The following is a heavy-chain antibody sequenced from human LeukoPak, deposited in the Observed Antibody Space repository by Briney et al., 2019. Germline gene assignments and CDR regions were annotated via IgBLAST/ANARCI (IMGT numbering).Heavy chain of an antibody. CDR1: GGSISPYY. D-gene: IGHD5/OR15-5a*01. CDR2: ISTSGSS. V-gene: IGHV4-4*07. J-gene: IGHJ4*02. CDR3: ARDRVSWHYFDY. Sequence: PSETLSLTCTVSGGSISPYYWSFIRQPAGKGLEWIGRISTSGSSKYNTSLESRVTMSVDTSKNQFSLKVASVTAADTAMYYCARDRVSWHYFDYWGQGTLLTVSS.